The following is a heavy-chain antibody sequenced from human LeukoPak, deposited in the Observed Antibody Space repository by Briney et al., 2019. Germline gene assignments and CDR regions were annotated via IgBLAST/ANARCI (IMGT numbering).Heavy chain of an antibody. CDR1: GYTFTSYG. Sequence: GASVKVSCKASGYTFTSYGISWVRQAPGKGLEWMGWISAYNGNTNYAQKLQGRVTMTTDTSTSTAYMELRSLRSEDTAVYYCGRAVVVAETGYYYYGMDVWGQGTTVTVSS. CDR2: ISAYNGNT. D-gene: IGHD2-15*01. CDR3: GRAVVVAETGYYYYGMDV. V-gene: IGHV1-18*01. J-gene: IGHJ6*02.